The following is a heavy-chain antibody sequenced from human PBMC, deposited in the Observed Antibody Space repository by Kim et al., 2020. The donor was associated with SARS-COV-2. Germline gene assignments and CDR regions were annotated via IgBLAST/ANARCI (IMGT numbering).Heavy chain of an antibody. CDR3: ATTFPYCSGGSCYSLDY. CDR2: FDPEDGET. CDR1: GYTLTELS. J-gene: IGHJ4*02. D-gene: IGHD2-15*01. Sequence: ASVKVSCKVSGYTLTELSMHWVRQAPGKGLEWMGGFDPEDGETIYAQKFQGRVTMTEDTSTDTAYMELSSLRSEDTAVYYCATTFPYCSGGSCYSLDYWGQGTLVTVSS. V-gene: IGHV1-24*01.